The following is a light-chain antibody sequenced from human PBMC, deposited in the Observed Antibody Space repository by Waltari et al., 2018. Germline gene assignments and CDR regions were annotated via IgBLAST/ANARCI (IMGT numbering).Light chain of an antibody. J-gene: IGLJ3*02. CDR3: CSSAGWDIWV. Sequence: WSQQHPVKGPRPSIYVVSVRPSGVSKRLSASKAGNTACLTVSGLQAEDEADYYCCSSAGWDIWVFGGGTQPTVL. V-gene: IGLV2-23*02. CDR2: VVS.